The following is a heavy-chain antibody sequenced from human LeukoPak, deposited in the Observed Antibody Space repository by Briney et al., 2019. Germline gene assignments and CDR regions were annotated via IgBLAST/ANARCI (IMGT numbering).Heavy chain of an antibody. D-gene: IGHD2/OR15-2a*01. CDR3: ARIHFQFYYMDV. Sequence: SETLSLTCSVSGGSTGGGDYSISSGGYYWSWVRQPPGKGLEWIGHIHQRGSTYYNPSLKSRVTIPVDRPKNQVSLKLIAMTAADTAVYYCARIHFQFYYMDVWGKGTTVTVSS. CDR2: IHQRGST. J-gene: IGHJ6*03. CDR1: GGSTGGGDYSISSGGYY. V-gene: IGHV4-30-2*01.